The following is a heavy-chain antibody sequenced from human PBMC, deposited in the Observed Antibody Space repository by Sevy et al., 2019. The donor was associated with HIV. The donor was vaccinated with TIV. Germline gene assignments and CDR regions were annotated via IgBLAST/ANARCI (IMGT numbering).Heavy chain of an antibody. CDR3: AKDWALDIVIVPSGMPAN. CDR1: GFTFSSNW. J-gene: IGHJ4*02. CDR2: IKQDGSEI. V-gene: IGHV3-7*01. D-gene: IGHD2-2*01. Sequence: GGSLRLSCAASGFTFSSNWMSWVRQAPGKGLEWVANIKQDGSEIYYVDSVKGRFTISRDNAKNSLYLQMSSLRAEDTAVYYCAKDWALDIVIVPSGMPANWGQGTLVTVSS.